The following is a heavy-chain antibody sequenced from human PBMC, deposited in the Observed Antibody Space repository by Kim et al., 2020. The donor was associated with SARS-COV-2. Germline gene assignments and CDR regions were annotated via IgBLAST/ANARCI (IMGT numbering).Heavy chain of an antibody. CDR2: IIPIFGTA. D-gene: IGHD5-18*01. V-gene: IGHV1-69*13. CDR1: GGTFSSYA. CDR3: ASEGGYSEGSWRNYFDY. Sequence: SVKVSCKASGGTFSSYAISWVRQAPGQGLEWMGGIIPIFGTANYAQKFQGRVTITADESTSTAYMELSSLRSEDTAVYYCASEGGYSEGSWRNYFDYWGQGTLVTVSS. J-gene: IGHJ4*02.